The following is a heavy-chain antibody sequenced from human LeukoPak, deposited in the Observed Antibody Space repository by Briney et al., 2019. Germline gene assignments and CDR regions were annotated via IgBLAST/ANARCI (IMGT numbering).Heavy chain of an antibody. V-gene: IGHV3-11*01. CDR2: ISTSGSTI. CDR1: GFTFSDYY. D-gene: IGHD5-12*01. CDR3: ASQNSGPYFYYGMDV. J-gene: IGHJ6*04. Sequence: GGSLRLSCAGSGFTFSDYYMSWIRQAPGKGLEWVSYISTSGSTIYYVDSVKGRFTISRDNAKNSLYMQMNSLRAEDTAVYYCASQNSGPYFYYGMDVWSKGTMVMVSS.